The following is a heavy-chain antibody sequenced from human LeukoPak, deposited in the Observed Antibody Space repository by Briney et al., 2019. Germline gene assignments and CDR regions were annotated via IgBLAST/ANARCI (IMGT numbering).Heavy chain of an antibody. Sequence: ASVKVSCKASGGTFSSYAISWVRQAPGQGLEWKGGIIPIFGTANYAQKFQGRVTITADESTSTAYMELSSLRSEDTAVYYCARGAPGIVVVPAARGGAFDIWGQGTMVTVSS. J-gene: IGHJ3*02. CDR1: GGTFSSYA. V-gene: IGHV1-69*13. CDR2: IIPIFGTA. D-gene: IGHD2-2*01. CDR3: ARGAPGIVVVPAARGGAFDI.